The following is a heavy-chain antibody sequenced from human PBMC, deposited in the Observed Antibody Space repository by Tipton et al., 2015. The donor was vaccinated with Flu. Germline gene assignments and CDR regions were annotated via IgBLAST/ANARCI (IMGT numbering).Heavy chain of an antibody. CDR3: VRGSSWYTH. D-gene: IGHD2-2*02. J-gene: IGHJ4*02. CDR2: IYTTGST. V-gene: IGHV4-61*02. Sequence: LRLSCTVSGGSISSGSYYWSWIRQPAGKGLEWIGRIYTTGSTNYNPSLKSRVTTSADTSKNKFSLELRSVTAADTAVYYCVRGSSWYTHWGQGTLVTVSS. CDR1: GGSISSGSYY.